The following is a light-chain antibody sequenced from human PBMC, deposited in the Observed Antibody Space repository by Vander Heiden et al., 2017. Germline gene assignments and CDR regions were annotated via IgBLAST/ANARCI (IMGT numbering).Light chain of an antibody. Sequence: SSELTQDPSVSVGWGPTVNITCQGDGLRASYATWYDPRPGQAPLLVMFGKNKRPAGSPDRFCFSTSGSTGSSTITGAPAEDEADDYCSSLDSTTNHFRVLFGGGTKLTVL. V-gene: IGLV3-19*01. CDR3: SSLDSTTNHFRVL. CDR2: GKN. CDR1: GLRASY. J-gene: IGLJ3*02.